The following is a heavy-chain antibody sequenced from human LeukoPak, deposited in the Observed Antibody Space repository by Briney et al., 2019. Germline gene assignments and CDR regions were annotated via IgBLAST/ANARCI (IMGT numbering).Heavy chain of an antibody. CDR1: GFTFTNAW. CDR3: STDIAPGY. Sequence: PGVSLRLSCAASGFTFTNAWMTWVRQAPGKGLEWVGLIKSMTDGGTTYYAAPVKGRFTISRDDSKNTLYLQMNSLKTEDTAVYYCSTDIAPGYWGQGTLVTVSS. J-gene: IGHJ4*02. CDR2: IKSMTDGGTT. D-gene: IGHD2-15*01. V-gene: IGHV3-15*01.